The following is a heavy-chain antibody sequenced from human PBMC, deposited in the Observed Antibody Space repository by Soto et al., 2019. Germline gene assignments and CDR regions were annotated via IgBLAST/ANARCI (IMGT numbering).Heavy chain of an antibody. J-gene: IGHJ4*02. V-gene: IGHV4-59*01. Sequence: SETLSLTCIVSGVSISSGYCTWIRRSPGKGLEWIGYISHSGLRHYSASLQSRLTMSVETSKNQFSLNLTSVTAADTAVYYCVGSSWFSLDYWGQGTLVTVSS. D-gene: IGHD6-13*01. CDR2: ISHSGLR. CDR1: GVSISSGY. CDR3: VGSSWFSLDY.